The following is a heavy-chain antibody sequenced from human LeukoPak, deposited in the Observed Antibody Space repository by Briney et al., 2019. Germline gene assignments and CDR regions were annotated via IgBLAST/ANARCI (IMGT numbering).Heavy chain of an antibody. CDR1: AGSISRYY. CDR3: AGMTTSLGGVDR. D-gene: IGHD5-24*01. V-gene: IGHV4-59*01. Sequence: SETLSLTCTVSAGSISRYYSSCIRQHPGKGIQLIRYIYYSGRTTSNPSLKSRATISVDTSKKQFSLNLTSVTAADTAVYYCAGMTTSLGGVDRWGQGTLVTVSS. J-gene: IGHJ5*02. CDR2: IYYSGRT.